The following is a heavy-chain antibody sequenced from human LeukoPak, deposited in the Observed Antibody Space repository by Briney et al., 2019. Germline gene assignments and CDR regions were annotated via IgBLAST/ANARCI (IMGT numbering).Heavy chain of an antibody. D-gene: IGHD2-15*01. CDR2: IYYSGST. Sequence: SETLSLTCSVSGGSISGFYWTWIRQPPGRGLEWIGYIYYSGSTNYNPSLKSRVTISVDTSKNQFSLKLSSVTAADTAVYYCARGVYCSGGSCYSERGPHYYGMDVWGQGTTVTVSS. CDR3: ARGVYCSGGSCYSERGPHYYGMDV. J-gene: IGHJ6*02. CDR1: GGSISGFY. V-gene: IGHV4-59*01.